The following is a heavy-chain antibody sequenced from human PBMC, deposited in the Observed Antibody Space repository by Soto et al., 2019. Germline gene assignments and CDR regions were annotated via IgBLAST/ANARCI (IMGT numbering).Heavy chain of an antibody. J-gene: IGHJ4*02. CDR3: VTSDSNGYYVY. V-gene: IGHV5-51*01. CDR2: IDPADSDT. Sequence: SLKISWEVSVYTFTNYLIRCLRQMPGKGLESMAMIDPADSDTRYGPCFQGQVTISADKSISTAYLQWSSLKASDPALYYCVTSDSNGYYVYWGQGTLVTVYS. D-gene: IGHD3-22*01. CDR1: VYTFTNYL.